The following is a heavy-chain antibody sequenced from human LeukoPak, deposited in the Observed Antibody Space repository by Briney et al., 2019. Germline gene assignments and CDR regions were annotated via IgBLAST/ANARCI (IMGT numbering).Heavy chain of an antibody. J-gene: IGHJ6*02. CDR1: GFAFNKYW. V-gene: IGHV3-74*03. D-gene: IGHD2-15*01. CDR3: AKTDSTIPNLLGV. Sequence: GGSLRLSCAASGFAFNKYWVHWVRQVPGKGLVWVSRINGDGSSTMYADSVKGRFTISRDNAKNTLYLQMNSLGAEDTAVYYCAKTDSTIPNLLGVWGQGTTVTVSS. CDR2: INGDGSST.